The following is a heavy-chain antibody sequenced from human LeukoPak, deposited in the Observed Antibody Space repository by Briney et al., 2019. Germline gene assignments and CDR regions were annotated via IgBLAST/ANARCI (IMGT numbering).Heavy chain of an antibody. J-gene: IGHJ4*02. D-gene: IGHD4-17*01. CDR3: AKALYGDYGRFDY. V-gene: IGHV3-23*01. Sequence: GGSLRLPCAASGFTFSTYAMSWVRQAPGKGLDWVSTISDGGSDTHYADSVKGRFTISRDNSKNTVYLQINSLRAEDTAVYYCAKALYGDYGRFDYWGQGTLVTVSS. CDR2: ISDGGSDT. CDR1: GFTFSTYA.